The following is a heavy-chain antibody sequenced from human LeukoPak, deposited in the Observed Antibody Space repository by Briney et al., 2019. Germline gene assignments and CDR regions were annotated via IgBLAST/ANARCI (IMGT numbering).Heavy chain of an antibody. J-gene: IGHJ5*02. Sequence: SQTLSLTCAVSGGSISSGGYSWSWIRQPPGKGLEWIGYIYYSGSTYYNPSLKSRVTISVDRSKNQFSLKLSSVTAADTAVYYSARAYYDFWSGPRGWFDPWGQGTLVTVSS. CDR3: ARAYYDFWSGPRGWFDP. CDR2: IYYSGST. D-gene: IGHD3-3*01. CDR1: GGSISSGGYS. V-gene: IGHV4-30-2*01.